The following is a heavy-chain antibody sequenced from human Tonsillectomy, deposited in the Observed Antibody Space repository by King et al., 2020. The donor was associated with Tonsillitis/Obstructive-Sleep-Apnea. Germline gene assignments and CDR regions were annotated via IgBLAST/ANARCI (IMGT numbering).Heavy chain of an antibody. V-gene: IGHV3-53*01. Sequence: VQLVESGGVLIQPGGSLRLSCAASGFTVSSNYMSWVRQAPGKGLEWVSVIYSGDSTYYADSVRGPFTISRDNSKNTVYLQMNSLRAEDTAVYYCARGTSDFWIDYWNYMDVWGKGTTVTVSS. CDR3: ARGTSDFWIDYWNYMDV. CDR2: IYSGDST. D-gene: IGHD3-3*01. J-gene: IGHJ6*03. CDR1: GFTVSSNY.